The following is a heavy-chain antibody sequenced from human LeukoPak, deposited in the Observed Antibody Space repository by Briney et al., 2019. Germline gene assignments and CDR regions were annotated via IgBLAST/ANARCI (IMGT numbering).Heavy chain of an antibody. V-gene: IGHV3-23*01. CDR1: GFTFSSYA. Sequence: GGSLRLSCTASGFTFSSYAMSWVRQAPGKGLEWVSSISGGGGVTYYADSVKGRFTISRDNSKNTLYLQMNSLRAEDTAVYYCAKDPRVATIEIFDYWGQGTLVTVSS. D-gene: IGHD5-12*01. CDR3: AKDPRVATIEIFDY. J-gene: IGHJ4*02. CDR2: ISGGGGVT.